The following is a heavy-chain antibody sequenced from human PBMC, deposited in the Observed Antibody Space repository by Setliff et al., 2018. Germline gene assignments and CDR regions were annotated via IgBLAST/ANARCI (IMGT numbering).Heavy chain of an antibody. D-gene: IGHD6-13*01. J-gene: IGHJ4*02. CDR3: AKRRSSSWFGGMDY. Sequence: GGSLRLSCVASTFTFTKYAVTWVRQAPGKGLEWVSSIHVSGGSTYYADSVKGRFTISRDNSRNTLYLQMNSLRAEDTASYYCAKRRSSSWFGGMDYWGQGTLVTVSS. V-gene: IGHV3-23*01. CDR1: TFTFTKYA. CDR2: IHVSGGST.